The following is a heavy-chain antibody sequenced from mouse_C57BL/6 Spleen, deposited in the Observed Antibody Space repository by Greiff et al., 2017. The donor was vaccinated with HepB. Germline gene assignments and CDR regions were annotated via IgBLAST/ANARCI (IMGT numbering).Heavy chain of an antibody. D-gene: IGHD1-3*01. Sequence: EVHLVESGGGLVQPGGSLSLSCAASGFTFTDYYMSWVRQPPGKALEWLGFIRNKANGYTTEYSASVKGRFTISRDNSQRILYLQMNALRAEDSATYYCARYGKGAMDYWGQGTSVTVSS. CDR2: IRNKANGYTT. CDR1: GFTFTDYY. J-gene: IGHJ4*01. CDR3: ARYGKGAMDY. V-gene: IGHV7-3*01.